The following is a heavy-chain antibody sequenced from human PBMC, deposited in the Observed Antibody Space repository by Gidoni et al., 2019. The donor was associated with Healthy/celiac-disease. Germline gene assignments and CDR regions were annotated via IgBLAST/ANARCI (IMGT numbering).Heavy chain of an antibody. V-gene: IGHV1-69*01. CDR3: ARVRPVAGIAEYFQH. CDR2: TIPIVGTA. CDR1: GGNLSSYA. D-gene: IGHD6-19*01. Sequence: QAQLVQSGAEVKKPGSSVKVSCKASGGNLSSYAIGWVPQEPGKGLEWMGGTIPIVGTANYAQKFQGRVTITADESTSTAYMELSSLRSEDAAVYYCARVRPVAGIAEYFQHWGQGTLVTVSS. J-gene: IGHJ1*01.